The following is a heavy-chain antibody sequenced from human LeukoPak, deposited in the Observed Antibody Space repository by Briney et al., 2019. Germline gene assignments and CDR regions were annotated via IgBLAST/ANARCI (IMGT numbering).Heavy chain of an antibody. D-gene: IGHD6-19*01. CDR2: IYRSGST. J-gene: IGHJ4*02. V-gene: IGHV4-59*08. CDR1: GGSISSYY. Sequence: SETLSLTCTVSGGSISSYYWSWIRQPPGKGLEWIGSIYRSGSTYYNPSLKSRVTISVDTSKNQFSLKLSSVTAADTAVYYCARGSGWYSVYFDYWGQGTLVTVSS. CDR3: ARGSGWYSVYFDY.